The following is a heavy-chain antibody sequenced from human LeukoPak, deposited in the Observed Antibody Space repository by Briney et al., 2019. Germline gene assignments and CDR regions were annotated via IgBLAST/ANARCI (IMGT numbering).Heavy chain of an antibody. CDR1: GGTFSSYA. CDR3: ARGSSSRGGHYYYYGMDV. Sequence: SVKVSCKASGGTFSSYAISWVRRAPGQGLEWMGGIIPIFGTANYAQKFQGRVTITADESTSTAYMELSSLRSEDTAVYYCARGSSSRGGHYYYYGMDVWGQGTTVTVSS. D-gene: IGHD3-10*01. J-gene: IGHJ6*02. CDR2: IIPIFGTA. V-gene: IGHV1-69*13.